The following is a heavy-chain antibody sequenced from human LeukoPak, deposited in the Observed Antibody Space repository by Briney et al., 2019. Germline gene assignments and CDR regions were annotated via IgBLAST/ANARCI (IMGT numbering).Heavy chain of an antibody. CDR2: ISAYNGNT. CDR1: GYTFTSYG. Sequence: ASVKVSCKASGYTFTSYGISWVRQAPGQGLEWMGWISAYNGNTNYVQKLQGRVTMTTDTSTSTAYMELGSLRSDDTAVYYCARGWGLYCSSTSCYSDDYWGQGTLVTVSS. V-gene: IGHV1-18*01. CDR3: ARGWGLYCSSTSCYSDDY. D-gene: IGHD2-2*01. J-gene: IGHJ4*02.